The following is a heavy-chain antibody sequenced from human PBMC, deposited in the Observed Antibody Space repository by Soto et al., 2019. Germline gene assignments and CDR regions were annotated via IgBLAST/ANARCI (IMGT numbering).Heavy chain of an antibody. Sequence: XGSLRLSCAASGFSFGSYALSWVRQAPGKGLEWVSTISGSDGKTFYADSVKGRFSISRDTSQSTLYLQMNSLRADDTAMYYCARWSYLDYWGQGTRVTVSS. V-gene: IGHV3-23*01. D-gene: IGHD3-3*01. CDR2: ISGSDGKT. CDR1: GFSFGSYA. CDR3: ARWSYLDY. J-gene: IGHJ4*02.